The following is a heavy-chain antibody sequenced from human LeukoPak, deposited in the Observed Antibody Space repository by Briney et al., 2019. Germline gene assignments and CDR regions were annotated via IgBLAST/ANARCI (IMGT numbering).Heavy chain of an antibody. J-gene: IGHJ4*02. CDR1: GGSFSGCY. Sequence: PSETLSLTCAVYGGSFSGCYWSWIRQPPGKGLEWIGEINHSGSTNYNPSLKSRVTISVDTSKNQFSLKLSSVTAADTAVYYCAREAGEGSSSSFDYWGQGTLVTVSS. CDR2: INHSGST. V-gene: IGHV4-34*01. CDR3: AREAGEGSSSSFDY. D-gene: IGHD6-13*01.